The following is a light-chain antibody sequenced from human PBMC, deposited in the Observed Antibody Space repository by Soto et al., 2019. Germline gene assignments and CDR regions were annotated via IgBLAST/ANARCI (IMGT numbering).Light chain of an antibody. J-gene: IGKJ1*01. V-gene: IGKV3-20*01. CDR2: GAS. CDR3: QQFATAPRT. Sequence: EIVLTQSPGPLSLSPGERATLFCRASQSVAISQLAWYQQKPGQAPRLLIGASRRATGIPDRFSASVSGTDVIVTIRRLEPEDFAVYYCQQFATAPRTFGRGTTVEIK. CDR1: QSVAISQ.